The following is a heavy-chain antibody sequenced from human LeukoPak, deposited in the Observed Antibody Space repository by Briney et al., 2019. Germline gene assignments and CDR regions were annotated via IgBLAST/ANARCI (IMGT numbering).Heavy chain of an antibody. D-gene: IGHD2-2*01. CDR3: ARGKGTCSSTSCYGGYY. V-gene: IGHV4-34*01. J-gene: IGHJ4*02. Sequence: SETLSLTCAVYGGSFSGYYWSWIRQPPGKGLEWIGEINHSGSTNYNPSLKSRVTISVDTSKNQFSLKLSSVTAADTAVSYCARGKGTCSSTSCYGGYYWGQGTLVTVSS. CDR1: GGSFSGYY. CDR2: INHSGST.